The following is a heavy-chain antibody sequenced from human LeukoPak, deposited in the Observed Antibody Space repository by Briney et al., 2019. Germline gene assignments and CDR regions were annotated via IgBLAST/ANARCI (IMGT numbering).Heavy chain of an antibody. J-gene: IGHJ4*02. CDR3: AAGSSVDCSRTSCPPTDY. Sequence: GGSLRLSCAASGFTFSNSAMHWVREAPGKGLEWVAVISFDGTNKYYADSVKGRFTTSRDNSKNTVYVQMSSLRGDDSGVYYCAAGSSVDCSRTSCPPTDYWGQGTLVTVSS. V-gene: IGHV3-30-3*01. D-gene: IGHD2-2*01. CDR2: ISFDGTNK. CDR1: GFTFSNSA.